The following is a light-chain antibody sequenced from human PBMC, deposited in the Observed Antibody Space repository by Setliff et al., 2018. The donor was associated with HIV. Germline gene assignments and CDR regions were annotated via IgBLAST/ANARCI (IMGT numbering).Light chain of an antibody. CDR1: SSNIGTNY. CDR2: RNN. J-gene: IGLJ1*01. CDR3: VAWDDSLSGQV. Sequence: QSVLTQPPSASGTPGQRVTISCSGSSSNIGTNYVYWYQQLPGTAPKLLIYRNNQRPSGVPDRFSGSKSGTSASLAISGLRSEDEADYCCVAWDDSLSGQVFGTGTKV. V-gene: IGLV1-47*01.